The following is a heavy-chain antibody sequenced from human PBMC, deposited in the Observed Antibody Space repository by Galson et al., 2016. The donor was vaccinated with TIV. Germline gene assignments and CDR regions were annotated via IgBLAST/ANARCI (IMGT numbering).Heavy chain of an antibody. V-gene: IGHV4-61*02. J-gene: IGHJ3*02. D-gene: IGHD3-10*01. CDR1: SGSMSSSDYY. CDR2: VYASGST. Sequence: LSLTCTVSSGSMSSSDYYWNWIRQPAGKGLEWVGRVYASGSTNYNPSLESRLTISIDTSKNQFFLELTSVTAADTAVYYCARDPRGLTFDIWGQGTTVTVSS. CDR3: ARDPRGLTFDI.